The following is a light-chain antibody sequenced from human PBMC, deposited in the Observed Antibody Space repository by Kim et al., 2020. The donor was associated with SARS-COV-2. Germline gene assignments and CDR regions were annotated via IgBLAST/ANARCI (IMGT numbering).Light chain of an antibody. V-gene: IGKV1-6*01. CDR1: QDIRND. J-gene: IGKJ1*01. Sequence: ASVGYRVTIICRASQDIRNDLGWYQQKPGKAPKLLISAVSSLQSGVPSRFSGSGSGTEFTLTISSLQPEDFATYYCLQDYDYPWAFGQGTKVDIK. CDR3: LQDYDYPWA. CDR2: AVS.